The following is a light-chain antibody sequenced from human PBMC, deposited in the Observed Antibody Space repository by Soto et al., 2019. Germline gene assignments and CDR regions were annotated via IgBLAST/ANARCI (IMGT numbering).Light chain of an antibody. CDR2: EVS. Sequence: QAVLTQPPSASGSPGQSVTISCIGTSSDVGGYNYVSWYQQHPGKAPKRMIYEVSKRPSGVPDRFSGSKSGHTASLTVSGLQAEEEAAYYCSSYAASNNLGVFGGGTKLTVL. CDR1: SSDVGGYNY. V-gene: IGLV2-8*01. J-gene: IGLJ2*01. CDR3: SSYAASNNLGV.